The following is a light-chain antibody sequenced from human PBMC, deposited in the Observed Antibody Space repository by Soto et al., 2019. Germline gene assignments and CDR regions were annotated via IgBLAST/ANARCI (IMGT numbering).Light chain of an antibody. CDR3: SSYGGSNNLV. CDR1: NSDIGSRNL. J-gene: IGLJ2*01. CDR2: EVT. V-gene: IGLV2-8*01. Sequence: QSALTQPASVSGSPGQSITISCTGTNSDIGSRNLVSWYQQHPGIAPKLIIYEVTERPSGVPGRFSGSKSGNTASLTVAGLQAEDEADYYCSSYGGSNNLVFGGGTKLTVL.